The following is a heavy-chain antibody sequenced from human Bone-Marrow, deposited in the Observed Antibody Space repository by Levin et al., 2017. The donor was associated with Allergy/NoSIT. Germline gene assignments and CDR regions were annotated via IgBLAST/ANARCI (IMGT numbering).Heavy chain of an antibody. J-gene: IGHJ3*02. CDR3: AGAGDNYPIDPFHI. V-gene: IGHV1-69*06. CDR2: IIPMIGTS. Sequence: KISCKASGGTFSSYAINWMRQARGQGLEWVGGIIPMIGTSNNAQSFQGRVTITADKSTSTVYMELNSLRSEDTAIYYCAGAGDNYPIDPFHIWGQGTMVTVSS. D-gene: IGHD4-17*01. CDR1: GGTFSSYA.